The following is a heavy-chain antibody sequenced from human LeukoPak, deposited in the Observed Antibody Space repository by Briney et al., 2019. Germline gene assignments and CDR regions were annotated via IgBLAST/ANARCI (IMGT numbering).Heavy chain of an antibody. J-gene: IGHJ4*02. D-gene: IGHD6-13*01. CDR2: ISSGSYI. V-gene: IGHV3-21*01. CDR1: GFTFSTFG. CDR3: ASAPDPGVLQQLVN. Sequence: GGSLRLSCAASGFTFSTFGMIWVRQAPGKGLEWVSSISSGSYIYYADSVKGRFTISRDNAKNSLYLQMNSLRAEDTAVYYCASAPDPGVLQQLVNWGQGTLVTVSS.